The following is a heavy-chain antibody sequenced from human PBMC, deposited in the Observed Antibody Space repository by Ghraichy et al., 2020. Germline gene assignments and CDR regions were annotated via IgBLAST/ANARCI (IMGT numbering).Heavy chain of an antibody. V-gene: IGHV4-4*07. CDR2: IYTSGST. J-gene: IGHJ6*02. CDR1: GGSISSYY. CDR3: ARELWDSNYVGYGMDV. Sequence: SETLSLTCTVSGGSISSYYWSWIRQPAGKGLEWIGRIYTSGSTNYNPSLKSRVTMSVDTSKNQFSLKLSSVTAADTAVYYCARELWDSNYVGYGMDVWGQGTTVTVSS. D-gene: IGHD4-11*01.